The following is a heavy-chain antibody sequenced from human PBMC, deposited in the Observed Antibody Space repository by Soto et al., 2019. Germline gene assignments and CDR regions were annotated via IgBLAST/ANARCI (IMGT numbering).Heavy chain of an antibody. CDR2: ISAYNGNT. D-gene: IGHD5-12*01. CDR3: ARDRIVATLYYYYMDV. Sequence: ASVKVSCKASGYTFTSYGISWVRQAPGQGLEWMGWISAYNGNTNYAQKLQGRVTMTTDTSTSTAYMELRSLGSDDTAVYYCARDRIVATLYYYYMDVWGKGTTVTVSS. J-gene: IGHJ6*03. V-gene: IGHV1-18*01. CDR1: GYTFTSYG.